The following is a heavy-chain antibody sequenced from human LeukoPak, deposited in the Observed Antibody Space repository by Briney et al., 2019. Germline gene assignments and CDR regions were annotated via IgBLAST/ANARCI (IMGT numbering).Heavy chain of an antibody. V-gene: IGHV4-34*09. CDR2: ISYSGTT. J-gene: IGHJ4*02. D-gene: IGHD3-10*01. Sequence: SETLSLTCAVYGGSFSGYYWSCIRQLPGKGLEWIGYISYSGTTNYNPSLESRVTFSVDTSKNQFSVKLSSVTAADTAVYYCARDRNSGFDYWGQGTLVTVSS. CDR1: GGSFSGYY. CDR3: ARDRNSGFDY.